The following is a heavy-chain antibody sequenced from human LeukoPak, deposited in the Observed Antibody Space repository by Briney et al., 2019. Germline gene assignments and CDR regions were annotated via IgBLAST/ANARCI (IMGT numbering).Heavy chain of an antibody. CDR1: GFTFSSYW. CDR2: TNTDGSST. J-gene: IGHJ4*02. CDR3: ARIPVYYYDNSGY. V-gene: IGHV3-74*03. D-gene: IGHD3-22*01. Sequence: GGSLRLSCAASGFTFSSYWMHWVRQAPGKGLVWVSGTNTDGSSTMYADSVKGRFTIARDNAKNTLYLQMNSLRAEDTAVYYCARIPVYYYDNSGYWGQGTLVTVSS.